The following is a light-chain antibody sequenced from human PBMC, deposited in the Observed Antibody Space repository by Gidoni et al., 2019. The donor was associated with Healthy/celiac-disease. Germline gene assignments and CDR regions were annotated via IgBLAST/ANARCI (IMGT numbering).Light chain of an antibody. Sequence: DIQMTQSPSSLSASVGDRVTITCRASQNISSYLNLYQQKPGKAPKLLIYAASSLQSGVPSRFSGSGSGTDFTLTISSLQPEDFATYYCQQSYSTPPTFGQGTKVEIK. CDR1: QNISSY. J-gene: IGKJ1*01. CDR2: AAS. CDR3: QQSYSTPPT. V-gene: IGKV1-39*01.